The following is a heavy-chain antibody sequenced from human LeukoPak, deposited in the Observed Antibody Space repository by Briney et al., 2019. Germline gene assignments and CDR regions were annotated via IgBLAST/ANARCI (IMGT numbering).Heavy chain of an antibody. CDR2: TYYSGST. V-gene: IGHV4-30-4*02. Sequence: PSETLSLTCTVSGGSISSGDYYWSWIRQPPGKGLEWIGYTYYSGSTYYNPSLKSRATISVDTSKNQFSLKLSSVTAADTAVYYCARARSGYLATDYWGQGTLVTVSS. J-gene: IGHJ4*02. D-gene: IGHD3-22*01. CDR1: GGSISSGDYY. CDR3: ARARSGYLATDY.